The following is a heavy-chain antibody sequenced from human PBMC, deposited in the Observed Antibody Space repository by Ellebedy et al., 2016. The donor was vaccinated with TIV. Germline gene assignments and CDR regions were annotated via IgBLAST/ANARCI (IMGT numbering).Heavy chain of an antibody. J-gene: IGHJ3*02. D-gene: IGHD7-27*01. CDR2: MSGSTITT. CDR1: GFSFSSYS. V-gene: IGHV3-48*04. Sequence: GGSLSLSCAASGFSFSSYSMNWVRQAPGKGLEWVSYMSGSTITTYYADSVRGRFTISRDNAKTSLYLQMNSLRAEDTAVYYCARDMAWGNERVIDAFDIWGQGTMVTVSS. CDR3: ARDMAWGNERVIDAFDI.